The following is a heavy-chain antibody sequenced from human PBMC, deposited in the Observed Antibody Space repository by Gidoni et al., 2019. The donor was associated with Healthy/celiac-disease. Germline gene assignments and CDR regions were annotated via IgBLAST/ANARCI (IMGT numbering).Heavy chain of an antibody. V-gene: IGHV1-2*02. CDR3: ARASGGYSGYDLVRRPGNYWYFDL. J-gene: IGHJ2*01. Sequence: QVQLVQSGAEVKKPGASVKVSCKASGYTFTGSYMHWVRQTPGQGLEWMGWINPNSGGTNYAQKFQGRVTMTRDTSISTAYMELSRLRSDDTAVYYCARASGGYSGYDLVRRPGNYWYFDLWGRGTLVTVSS. D-gene: IGHD5-12*01. CDR1: GYTFTGSY. CDR2: INPNSGGT.